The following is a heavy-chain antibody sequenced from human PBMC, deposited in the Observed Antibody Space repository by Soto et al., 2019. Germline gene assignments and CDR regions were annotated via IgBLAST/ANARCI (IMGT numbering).Heavy chain of an antibody. J-gene: IGHJ6*02. CDR2: IYPGDSDT. CDR3: ASPTQPPWYYYGMDM. CDR1: EHTFTNSW. V-gene: IGHV5-51*01. Sequence: PGESLKISCQGSEHTFTNSWISWVRQMPGKGLEWMGIIYPGDSDTRYSPSFQGQVTISADKSISTAYLQWNSLKASDTAMYYCASPTQPPWYYYGMDMWGQGTTDTVSS.